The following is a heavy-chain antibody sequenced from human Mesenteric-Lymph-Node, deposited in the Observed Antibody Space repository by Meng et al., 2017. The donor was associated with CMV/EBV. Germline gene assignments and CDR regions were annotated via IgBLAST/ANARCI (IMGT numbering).Heavy chain of an antibody. Sequence: GESLKTSCAASGFSVSYNYMTWVRQAPGKGLQWVSIIYCGGSTDYADSVKGRFTISRDNAKNSLYLQVNSLRAEDTAVYYCASIAFWGQGTLVTVSS. CDR1: GFSVSYNY. D-gene: IGHD3-16*02. CDR3: ASIAF. J-gene: IGHJ4*02. CDR2: IYCGGST. V-gene: IGHV3-53*01.